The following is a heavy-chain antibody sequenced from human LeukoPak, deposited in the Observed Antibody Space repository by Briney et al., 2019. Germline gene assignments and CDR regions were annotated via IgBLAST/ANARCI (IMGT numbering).Heavy chain of an antibody. D-gene: IGHD3-3*01. Sequence: SETLSLTCTVSGGSISSYYWSWIRQPPGKGLEWIGYIDYSWSTNYNPSLKSRVTISVDTSKNQFSLKLSSVTAADTAVYYCARTYYDFWSGHRYYFDYWGQGTLVTVSS. J-gene: IGHJ4*02. CDR1: GGSISSYY. CDR3: ARTYYDFWSGHRYYFDY. V-gene: IGHV4-59*01. CDR2: IDYSWST.